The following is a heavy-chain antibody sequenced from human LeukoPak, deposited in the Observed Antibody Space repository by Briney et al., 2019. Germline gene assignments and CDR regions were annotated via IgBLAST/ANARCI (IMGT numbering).Heavy chain of an antibody. CDR1: GGTFSSYA. J-gene: IGHJ4*02. V-gene: IGHV1-69*05. Sequence: GASVKVSCKASGGTFSSYAISWVRQAPGQGLEWMGGIIPIFGTANYAQKFQGRVTITTDESTSTAYMELRSLKSDDTAVYYCARDYYDILTGYYNFDYWGQGTLVTVSS. D-gene: IGHD3-9*01. CDR2: IIPIFGTA. CDR3: ARDYYDILTGYYNFDY.